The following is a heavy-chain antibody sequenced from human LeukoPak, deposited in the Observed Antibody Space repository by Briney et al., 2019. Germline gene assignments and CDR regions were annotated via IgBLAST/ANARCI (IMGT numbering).Heavy chain of an antibody. Sequence: GGSLRLSCTASGLTFSTSGFNWVRQAPGKGLEWVASIGPTGSDRYHADSIKGRFTISRDNANNFLYLQMNSLRAEGMAVYYCATETNGRHYDYWGQGTLLTVSS. CDR1: GLTFSTSG. J-gene: IGHJ4*02. CDR3: ATETNGRHYDY. CDR2: IGPTGSDR. V-gene: IGHV3-21*06. D-gene: IGHD1-14*01.